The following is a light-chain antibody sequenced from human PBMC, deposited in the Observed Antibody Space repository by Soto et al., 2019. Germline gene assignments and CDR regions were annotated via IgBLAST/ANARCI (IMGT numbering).Light chain of an antibody. CDR2: DAS. Sequence: DIQITQTPASLSASVGDRVTITCRASQSISSYLNWYQQKPGKAPKLLIYDASRLESGVPSRFSGSGSETEFTLTISSLQPDDFATYYCQQYKSYPWTFGQGTKVDIK. CDR1: QSISSY. CDR3: QQYKSYPWT. J-gene: IGKJ1*01. V-gene: IGKV1-5*01.